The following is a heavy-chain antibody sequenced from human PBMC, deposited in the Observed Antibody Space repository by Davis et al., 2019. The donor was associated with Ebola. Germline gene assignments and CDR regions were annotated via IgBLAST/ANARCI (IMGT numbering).Heavy chain of an antibody. CDR3: ARDERGPRVGATRPFDY. J-gene: IGHJ4*02. CDR2: ISSSSSYI. Sequence: GESLKISCPVSGFTFSNNWMSWVRQVPGKGLEWVSSISSSSSYIYYADSVKGRFTISRDNAKNSLYLQMNSLRDEDTAVYYCARDERGPRVGATRPFDYWGQGTLVTVSS. CDR1: GFTFSNNW. V-gene: IGHV3-21*01. D-gene: IGHD1-26*01.